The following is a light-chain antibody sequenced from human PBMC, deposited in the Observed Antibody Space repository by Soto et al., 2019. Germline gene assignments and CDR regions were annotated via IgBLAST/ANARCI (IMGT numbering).Light chain of an antibody. CDR2: GAS. Sequence: IVLTQSPGTLSLSPGERATLSCRASQSVSSSYLAWYQQKPVQAPRLLIYGASSRPTGSPDRCSGSGSGTDFTLTISSVEHEDDAVYHCQQYGSSTPTWAFGQGTKVEIK. CDR1: QSVSSSY. V-gene: IGKV3-20*01. J-gene: IGKJ1*01. CDR3: QQYGSSTPTWA.